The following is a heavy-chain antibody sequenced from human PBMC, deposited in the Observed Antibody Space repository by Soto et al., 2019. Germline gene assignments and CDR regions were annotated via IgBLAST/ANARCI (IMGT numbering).Heavy chain of an antibody. CDR3: AGGLIVWLGELSRRGGYSSSRDV. J-gene: IGHJ6*04. CDR2: INDTGNI. Sequence: QVQLQQWGAGLLKPSETLSLTCAVYGGSFSGYQWTWIRQTPGKGLEWIGEINDTGNINYNPSLKGRVPISMARPRRQISLRLGLWPAAAPAVYSCAGGLIVWLGELSRRGGYSSSRDVWAKGPRSPSPQ. CDR1: GGSFSGYQ. D-gene: IGHD3-10*01. V-gene: IGHV4-34*01.